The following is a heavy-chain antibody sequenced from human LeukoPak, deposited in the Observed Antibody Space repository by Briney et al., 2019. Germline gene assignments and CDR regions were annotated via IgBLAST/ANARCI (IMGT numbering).Heavy chain of an antibody. CDR1: GFTFSSYS. V-gene: IGHV3-48*01. CDR2: ITGSLSTI. CDR3: ARTGLGMYSFDY. D-gene: IGHD3/OR15-3a*01. J-gene: IGHJ4*02. Sequence: GGSLRLSCAASGFTFSSYSMNWVRQAPGKGLEWVSYITGSLSTIYYADSVKGRYTISRDNAKNSVYLQMNSLRLEDTAVYYCARTGLGMYSFDYWGQGILVTVSS.